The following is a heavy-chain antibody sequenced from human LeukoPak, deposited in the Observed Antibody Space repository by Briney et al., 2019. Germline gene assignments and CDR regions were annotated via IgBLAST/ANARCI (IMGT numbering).Heavy chain of an antibody. J-gene: IGHJ4*02. Sequence: GGSLRLSCAASGFTFSSYEMNWVRQAPGKGLEWVSNISSSGSTIYYADSVKGRFTISRDNAKNSLYLQMNSLRAEDTAVYYCARVGLIQLWLREGYYFDYWGQGTLVTVSS. CDR3: ARVGLIQLWLREGYYFDY. CDR2: ISSSGSTI. CDR1: GFTFSSYE. V-gene: IGHV3-48*03. D-gene: IGHD5-18*01.